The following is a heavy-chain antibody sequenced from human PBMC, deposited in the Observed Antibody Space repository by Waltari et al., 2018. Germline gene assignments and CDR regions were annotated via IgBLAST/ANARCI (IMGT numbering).Heavy chain of an antibody. J-gene: IGHJ4*02. D-gene: IGHD3-10*01. CDR3: ASWELYSPADY. CDR1: GGSISSSSYY. V-gene: IGHV4-39*01. CDR2: IYYSGGT. Sequence: QLQLQESGPGLVKPSETLSLTCTVSGGSISSSSYYWGWIRQPPGKGLEWIGSIYYSGGTSYNPSLKSRVTISVDTSKNQFSLKLSAVTAADTAVYYCASWELYSPADYWGQGTLVTVSS.